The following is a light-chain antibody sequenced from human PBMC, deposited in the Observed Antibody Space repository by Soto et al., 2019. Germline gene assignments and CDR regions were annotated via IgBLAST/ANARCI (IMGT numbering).Light chain of an antibody. CDR3: QQYGSSPRT. CDR1: QSVSNNY. Sequence: EIVLTQSPGTLSLSPGERATLSCRASQSVSNNYLAWYQQKPDQAPRLLIYGASGRATGIPDRFSGSGSGTDFILTVSRREPEDFVVYYCQQYGSSPRTYGQGTKVEIK. CDR2: GAS. J-gene: IGKJ1*01. V-gene: IGKV3-20*01.